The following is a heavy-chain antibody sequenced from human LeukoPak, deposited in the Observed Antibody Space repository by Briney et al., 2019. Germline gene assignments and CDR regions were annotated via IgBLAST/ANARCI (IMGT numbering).Heavy chain of an antibody. CDR2: IIPIFGTA. CDR3: ARQRRRDYYYYYMDV. Sequence: SVKVSCKASGGTFSSYAISWVRQAPGQGLEWMGGIIPIFGTANYAQKFQGRVTITTDGSTSTAYMELSSLRSEDTAVYYCARQRRRDYYYYYMDVWGKGTTVTVSS. D-gene: IGHD6-25*01. V-gene: IGHV1-69*05. J-gene: IGHJ6*03. CDR1: GGTFSSYA.